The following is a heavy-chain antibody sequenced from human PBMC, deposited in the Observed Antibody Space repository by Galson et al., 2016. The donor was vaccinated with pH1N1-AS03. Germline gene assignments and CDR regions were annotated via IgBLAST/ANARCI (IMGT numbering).Heavy chain of an antibody. Sequence: LSLTCSVSGGSITTHYWSWIRQSPGKGLQWIACVRPSGTPDCTPFPDSRVTTAVDTSKNQFSLKLSSVTAADTAVYYCARHDKYCSTACHTFDFWGQGTIVTVSS. CDR3: ARHDKYCSTACHTFDF. CDR2: VRPSGTP. J-gene: IGHJ3*01. V-gene: IGHV4-59*08. D-gene: IGHD2-2*01. CDR1: GGSITTHY.